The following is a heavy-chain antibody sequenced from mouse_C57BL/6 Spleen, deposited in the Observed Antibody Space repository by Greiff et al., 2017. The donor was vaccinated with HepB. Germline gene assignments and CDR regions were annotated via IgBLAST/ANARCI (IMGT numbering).Heavy chain of an antibody. Sequence: QVQLQQSGPELVKPGASVKISCKASGYAFSSSWMNWVKQRPGKGLEWIGRIYPGDGDTNYNGKCKGKATLTADKSSSTAYMQLSSLTSEDSAVYFCARLGYDYDVGAMDYWGQGTSVTVSS. CDR3: ARLGYDYDVGAMDY. CDR1: GYAFSSSW. J-gene: IGHJ4*01. D-gene: IGHD2-4*01. V-gene: IGHV1-82*01. CDR2: IYPGDGDT.